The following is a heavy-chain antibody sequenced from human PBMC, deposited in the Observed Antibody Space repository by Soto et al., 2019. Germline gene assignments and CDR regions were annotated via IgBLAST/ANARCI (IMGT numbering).Heavy chain of an antibody. V-gene: IGHV3-48*02. D-gene: IGHD2-2*01. Sequence: GGSLRLSCGASGFTFRSYSMNLVRQAPGKGLEWVSYISSSSSTIYYADSVKGRFTISRDNAKNSLYLQMNSLRDEDTAVYYCARYCISTSCYDDFDYWGQGTLVTVSS. CDR1: GFTFRSYS. CDR3: ARYCISTSCYDDFDY. J-gene: IGHJ4*02. CDR2: ISSSSSTI.